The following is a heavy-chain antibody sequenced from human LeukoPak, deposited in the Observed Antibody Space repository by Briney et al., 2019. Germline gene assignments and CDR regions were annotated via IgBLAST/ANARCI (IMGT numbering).Heavy chain of an antibody. D-gene: IGHD3-3*01. CDR2: ISSSGSTI. CDR1: GFTFSDYY. V-gene: IGHV3-11*04. J-gene: IGHJ4*02. Sequence: GGSLRLSCAASGFTFSDYYMSWIRQAPGKGLEWVSYISSSGSTIYYADSVKGRFTISRDNAKNSLYLQMNSLRAEDTAVYYCARREDPYYDFWSGYPQWGQGTLVTVSS. CDR3: ARREDPYYDFWSGYPQ.